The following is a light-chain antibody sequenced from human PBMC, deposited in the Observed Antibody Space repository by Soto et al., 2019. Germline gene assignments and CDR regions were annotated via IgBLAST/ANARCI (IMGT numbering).Light chain of an antibody. CDR2: GAS. CDR3: QQYKDWPTT. V-gene: IGKV3-15*01. CDR1: QSVISA. J-gene: IGKJ1*01. Sequence: EIGMTQSPAAPSVSPGERATLSCRASQSVISAVGWYQQKRGQAPRLLIYGASTRATGIPARFSGSGSGTQFTLTISSLQSDDFALYYCQQYKDWPTTFGKGPRWIS.